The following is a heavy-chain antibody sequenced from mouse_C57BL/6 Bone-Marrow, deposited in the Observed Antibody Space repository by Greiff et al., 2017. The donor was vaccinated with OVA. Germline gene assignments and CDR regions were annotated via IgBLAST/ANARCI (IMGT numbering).Heavy chain of an antibody. CDR3: ARELGMFAY. Sequence: DVHLVESGPGLVKPSQSLSLTCSVTGYSITSGYYWNWLRQFPGNKLEWMGYISYDGSNNYNPSLKNRISITRDTSKNQFFLKLNSVTTEDTATYYCARELGMFAYWGQGTLVTVSA. J-gene: IGHJ3*01. CDR2: ISYDGSN. D-gene: IGHD4-1*01. V-gene: IGHV3-6*01. CDR1: GYSITSGYY.